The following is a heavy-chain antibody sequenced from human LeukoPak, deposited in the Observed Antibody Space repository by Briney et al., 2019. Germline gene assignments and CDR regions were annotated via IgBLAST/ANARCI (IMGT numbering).Heavy chain of an antibody. Sequence: PSEALSLTCTVSGGSISSYYWSWIRQPPGKGLEWIGYIYYSGSTNYNPSLKSRVTISVDTSKNQFSLKLSSVTAADTAVYYCAGETVAGTRSSDYWGQGTLVTVSS. CDR3: AGETVAGTRSSDY. CDR2: IYYSGST. D-gene: IGHD6-19*01. CDR1: GGSISSYY. J-gene: IGHJ4*02. V-gene: IGHV4-59*01.